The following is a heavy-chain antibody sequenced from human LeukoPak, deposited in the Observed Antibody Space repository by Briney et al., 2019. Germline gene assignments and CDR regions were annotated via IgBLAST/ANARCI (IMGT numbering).Heavy chain of an antibody. Sequence: GGSLRLSCAASGFTFSTYGMHWVRQAPGKGLEWVAFIRYDGSNKYYADSVKGRFTISRDNSKNTLYLQMNSLRAEDTAVYYCAKDRGTSQPYYFDYWGQGTLVTVSS. J-gene: IGHJ4*02. V-gene: IGHV3-30*02. CDR1: GFTFSTYG. CDR3: AKDRGTSQPYYFDY. CDR2: IRYDGSNK. D-gene: IGHD2-2*01.